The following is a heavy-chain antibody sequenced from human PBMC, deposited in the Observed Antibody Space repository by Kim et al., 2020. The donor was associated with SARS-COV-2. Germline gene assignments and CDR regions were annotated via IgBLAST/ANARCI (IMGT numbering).Heavy chain of an antibody. CDR1: GGSFSGYY. V-gene: IGHV4-34*01. D-gene: IGHD3-10*01. CDR3: ARGSGSGSGSLGGWFDP. J-gene: IGHJ5*02. CDR2: INHSGST. Sequence: SETLSLTCAVYGGSFSGYYWSWIRQPPGKGLEWIGEINHSGSTNYNPSLKSRVTISVDTSKNQFSLKLSSVTAADTAVYYCARGSGSGSGSLGGWFDPWGQGTLVTVSS.